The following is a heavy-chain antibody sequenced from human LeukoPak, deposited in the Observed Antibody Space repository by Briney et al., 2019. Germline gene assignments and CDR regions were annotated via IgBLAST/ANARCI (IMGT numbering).Heavy chain of an antibody. CDR1: GFTFSNYW. J-gene: IGHJ5*02. D-gene: IGHD3-16*01. Sequence: GGSLRLSCAASGFTFSNYWMSWVRQAPGKELEWVANIKQDGSEIYYVDSVKGRFTISRDNSKNTLYLQMNSLRAEDTAVYYCAKDQTYAGGYNWFDPWGQGTLVTVSS. CDR2: IKQDGSEI. CDR3: AKDQTYAGGYNWFDP. V-gene: IGHV3-7*01.